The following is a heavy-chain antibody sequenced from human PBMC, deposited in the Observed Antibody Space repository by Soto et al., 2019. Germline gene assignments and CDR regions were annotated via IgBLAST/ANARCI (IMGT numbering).Heavy chain of an antibody. Sequence: ASVKVSCKASGYTFTDYCIHWVRQAPGRGLEWMGWINPDGGATYFTQSFHGRVTLTRDTSINTAYMELSSLTFDDTSIYYCARDYSPMTSGRAGQDWFSPCGQGNLVAFSS. CDR2: INPDGGAT. V-gene: IGHV1-2*02. D-gene: IGHD3-10*01. CDR3: ARDYSPMTSGRAGQDWFSP. CDR1: GYTFTDYC. J-gene: IGHJ5*02.